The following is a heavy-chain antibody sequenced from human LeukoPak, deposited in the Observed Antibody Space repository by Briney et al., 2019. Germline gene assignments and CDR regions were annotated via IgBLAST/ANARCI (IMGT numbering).Heavy chain of an antibody. CDR3: ARGRYYSSGWYKARHFDY. CDR2: INHSGST. Sequence: PSETLSLTCAVYGGSFSGYYWSWIRQPPGKGLEWIGEINHSGSTNYNPSLKSRVTISVDTSKNQFSLKLSSVTAADTAVYYYARGRYYSSGWYKARHFDYWGQGTLVTVSS. V-gene: IGHV4-34*01. CDR1: GGSFSGYY. J-gene: IGHJ4*02. D-gene: IGHD6-19*01.